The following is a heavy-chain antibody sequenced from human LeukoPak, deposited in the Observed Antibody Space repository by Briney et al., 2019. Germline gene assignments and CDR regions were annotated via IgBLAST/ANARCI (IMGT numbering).Heavy chain of an antibody. D-gene: IGHD3-9*01. Sequence: GGSLRLSCAAPGFTFSSYSMNWVRQAPGKGLEWVSYISSSSSTIYYADSVKGRFTISRDNAKNSLYLQMNSLRAEDTAVYYCARDSRYFDWLPFDYWGQGTLVTVSS. CDR1: GFTFSSYS. J-gene: IGHJ4*02. CDR2: ISSSSSTI. V-gene: IGHV3-48*04. CDR3: ARDSRYFDWLPFDY.